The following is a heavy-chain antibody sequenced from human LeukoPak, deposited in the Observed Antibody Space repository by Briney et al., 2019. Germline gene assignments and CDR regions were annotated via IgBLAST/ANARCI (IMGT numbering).Heavy chain of an antibody. CDR3: AKDHYYDILTGYHNTFDY. CDR1: GFTFSSYA. J-gene: IGHJ4*02. D-gene: IGHD3-9*01. V-gene: IGHV3-23*01. CDR2: ISGSGGST. Sequence: PGGSLRLSCAASGFTFSSYAMSWVRQAPGKGLEWVSAISGSGGSTYYADSVKGQFTISRDNSKNTLYLQMNSLRAEDTAVYYCAKDHYYDILTGYHNTFDYWGQGTLVTVSS.